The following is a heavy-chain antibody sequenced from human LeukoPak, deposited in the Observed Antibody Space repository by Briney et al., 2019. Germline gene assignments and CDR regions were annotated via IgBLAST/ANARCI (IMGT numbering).Heavy chain of an antibody. V-gene: IGHV4-4*02. CDR2: IYHSGST. CDR3: ARQDYYDSSGYRRINWFDP. D-gene: IGHD3-22*01. J-gene: IGHJ5*02. Sequence: PSETLSLTCAVSGGSISSSNWWSWVRQPPGKGLEWIGEIYHSGSTNYNPSLKSRVTISVDKSKNQFSLKLSSVTAADTAVYYCARQDYYDSSGYRRINWFDPWGQGTLVTVSS. CDR1: GGSISSSNW.